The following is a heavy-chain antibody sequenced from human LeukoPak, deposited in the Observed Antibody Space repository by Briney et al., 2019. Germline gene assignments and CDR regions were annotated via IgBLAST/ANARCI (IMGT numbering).Heavy chain of an antibody. V-gene: IGHV4-4*07. CDR1: GGSISSYY. D-gene: IGHD1-1*01. CDR3: ARVSWKRGYYYYMDV. Sequence: SETLSLTCTVPGGSISSYYWSWIRQPAGKGLEWIGRIYTSGSTNYNPSLKSRVTMSVDTSKNQFSLKLSSVTAADTAVYYCARVSWKRGYYYYMDVWGKGTTVTVSS. CDR2: IYTSGST. J-gene: IGHJ6*03.